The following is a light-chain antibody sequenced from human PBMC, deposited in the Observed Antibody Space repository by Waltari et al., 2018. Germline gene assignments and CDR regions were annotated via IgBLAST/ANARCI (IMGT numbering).Light chain of an antibody. CDR1: QSVLYSSNNKNY. CDR2: WAS. V-gene: IGKV4-1*01. CDR3: QQYYSTPPIT. Sequence: DIVMTQSPDSLAVSLGESATINCKTSQSVLYSSNNKNYLAWYQQKPGQPPKLLIYWASTQESGVPDRFSGSGSGTDFTLTISSLQAEDVAVYYCQQYYSTPPITFGQGTRLEIK. J-gene: IGKJ5*01.